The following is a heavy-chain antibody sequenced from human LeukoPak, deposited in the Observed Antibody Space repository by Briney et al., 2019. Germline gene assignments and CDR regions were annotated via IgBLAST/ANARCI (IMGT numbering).Heavy chain of an antibody. CDR3: ATDRVYRSSGRSWGFFDY. CDR1: EYSLSDLS. V-gene: IGHV1-24*01. D-gene: IGHD6-19*01. J-gene: IGHJ4*02. CDR2: FDSENNKM. Sequence: ASVKVSFKISEYSLSDLSIHWVREASGEGLEWMGGFDSENNKMVYSQKFQGRVTMTEDTSADTAYMELTSLRSEDTAVYFCATDRVYRSSGRSWGFFDYWGQGTLVIVSS.